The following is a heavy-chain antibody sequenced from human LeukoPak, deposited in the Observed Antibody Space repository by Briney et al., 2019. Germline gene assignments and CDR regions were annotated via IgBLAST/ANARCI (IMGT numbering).Heavy chain of an antibody. CDR2: ISSSSSYI. Sequence: GGSLRLSCAASGFTFSSYSMNWVRQAPGKGLEWVSSISSSSSYIYYADSVKGRFTISRDNSKNTLYLQMNSLRAEDTAVYYCAKPPSSLRYFDWLNDYFDYWGQGTLVTVSS. CDR1: GFTFSSYS. D-gene: IGHD3-9*01. J-gene: IGHJ4*02. CDR3: AKPPSSLRYFDWLNDYFDY. V-gene: IGHV3-21*04.